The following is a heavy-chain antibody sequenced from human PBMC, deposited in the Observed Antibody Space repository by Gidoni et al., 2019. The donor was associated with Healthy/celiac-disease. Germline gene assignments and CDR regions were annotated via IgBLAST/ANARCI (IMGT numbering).Heavy chain of an antibody. CDR1: GFTVSSNY. V-gene: IGHV3-53*01. Sequence: EVQLVESGGGLIQPGGSLRLSCAASGFTVSSNYMSWVRQAPVKGLEWVSVIYSGGSTYYADSVKGRFTISRDNSKNTLYLQMNSLRAEDTAVYYCARHSGSYFDAFDIWGQGTMVTVSS. D-gene: IGHD1-26*01. J-gene: IGHJ3*02. CDR3: ARHSGSYFDAFDI. CDR2: IYSGGST.